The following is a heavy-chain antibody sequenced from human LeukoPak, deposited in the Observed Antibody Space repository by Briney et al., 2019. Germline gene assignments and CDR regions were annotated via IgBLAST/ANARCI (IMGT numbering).Heavy chain of an antibody. CDR3: AKRSGSFGPFDY. CDR2: LSGSGGST. V-gene: IGHV3-23*01. D-gene: IGHD3-10*01. Sequence: GGSLRLSCAASGFTFTSYAMTWVRQAPGKGLEWVSALSGSGGSTYYADSVKGRFTISRDNSKNTLYLQMNSLRADDTAVYYCAKRSGSFGPFDYWGQGTTVTVSS. J-gene: IGHJ4*03. CDR1: GFTFTSYA.